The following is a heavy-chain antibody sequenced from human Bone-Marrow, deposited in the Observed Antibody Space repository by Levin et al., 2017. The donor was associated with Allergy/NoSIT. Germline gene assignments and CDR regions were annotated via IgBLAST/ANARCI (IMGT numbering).Heavy chain of an antibody. D-gene: IGHD2-2*01. J-gene: IGHJ6*02. CDR2: ISSSSSYI. CDR1: GFTFSSYS. CDR3: ARDRVVVPDDYYYYGMDV. Sequence: GGSLRLSCAASGFTFSSYSMNWVRQAPGKGLEWVSSISSSSSYIYYADSVKGRFTISRDNAKNSLYLQMNSLRAEDTAVYYCARDRVVVPDDYYYYGMDVWGQGTTVTVSS. V-gene: IGHV3-21*01.